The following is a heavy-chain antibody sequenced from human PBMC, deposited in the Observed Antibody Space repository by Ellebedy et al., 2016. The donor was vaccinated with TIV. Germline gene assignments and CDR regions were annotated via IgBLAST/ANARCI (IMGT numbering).Heavy chain of an antibody. CDR2: ISSDGSNK. D-gene: IGHD3-10*01. J-gene: IGHJ4*02. CDR1: GFTFRTYG. Sequence: GESLKISXVASGFTFRTYGMHWVRQAPGKGLEWVAVISSDGSNKHYADSVQGRFTVSRDNSKNTLSLQMYSLRAEDTATYFCARGKVALGVALGKRRKNLDSWGQGTLVTVSS. CDR3: ARGKVALGVALGKRRKNLDS. V-gene: IGHV3-33*08.